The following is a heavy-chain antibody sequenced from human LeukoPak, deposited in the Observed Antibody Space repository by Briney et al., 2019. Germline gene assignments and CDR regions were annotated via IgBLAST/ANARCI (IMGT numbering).Heavy chain of an antibody. CDR2: ISGGGSNT. Sequence: PGGSLRLSCAASGFMFSSYAMSWVRQAPAKGLEWVSSISGGGSNTYFSGSVKGRFSVSRDNSKNTLYLQMNSLRAEDTATYYCAKGCRSANCDEGRWFDPWGQGTLVIVSS. CDR1: GFMFSSYA. V-gene: IGHV3-23*01. CDR3: AKGCRSANCDEGRWFDP. D-gene: IGHD2-2*01. J-gene: IGHJ5*02.